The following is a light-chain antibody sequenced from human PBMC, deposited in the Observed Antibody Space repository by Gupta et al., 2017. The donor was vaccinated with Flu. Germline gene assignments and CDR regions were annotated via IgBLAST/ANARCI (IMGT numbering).Light chain of an antibody. V-gene: IGLV1-51*02. Sequence: KVTISGSGSSSNIGNKFVSWYEQLPGTAPKLLIYENNTRSSGVPDRFSGSKSGTSATLDTTGLQTGDEAEYYCGAWDISLSGVVFGGGTKLFVL. CDR3: GAWDISLSGVV. CDR1: SSNIGNKF. CDR2: ENN. J-gene: IGLJ2*01.